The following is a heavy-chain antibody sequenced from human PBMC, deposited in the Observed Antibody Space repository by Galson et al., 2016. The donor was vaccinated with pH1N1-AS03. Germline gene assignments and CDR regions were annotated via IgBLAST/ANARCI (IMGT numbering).Heavy chain of an antibody. CDR1: GFTSSDEW. J-gene: IGHJ5*02. Sequence: PRLSCAASGFTSSDEWMTWVRQAPGKGPEWVGVIKKDGSERYYAGSVKGRFTISRDNAKNSLFLQMNTLRVEDTAVYYCAGRGGFLSRSWGRGTPVTVSS. CDR3: AGRGGFLSRS. V-gene: IGHV3-7*03. CDR2: IKKDGSER. D-gene: IGHD2-15*01.